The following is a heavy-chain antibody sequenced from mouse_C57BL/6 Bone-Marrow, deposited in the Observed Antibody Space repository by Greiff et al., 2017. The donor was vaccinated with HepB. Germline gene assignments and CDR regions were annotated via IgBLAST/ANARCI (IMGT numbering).Heavy chain of an antibody. J-gene: IGHJ1*03. CDR3: AREPDHYYGSSHWYFDV. D-gene: IGHD1-1*01. CDR2: ISYDGSN. CDR1: GYSITSGYY. Sequence: EVKLMESGPGLVKPSQSLSLTCSVTGYSITSGYYWNWLRQFPGNKLEWMGYISYDGSNNYNPSLKNRISITRDTSKNQFFLKLNSVTTEDTATYYCAREPDHYYGSSHWYFDVWGTGTTVTVSS. V-gene: IGHV3-6*01.